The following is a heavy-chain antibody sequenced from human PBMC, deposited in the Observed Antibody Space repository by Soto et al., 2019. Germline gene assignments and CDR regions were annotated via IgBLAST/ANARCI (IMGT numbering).Heavy chain of an antibody. J-gene: IGHJ6*02. CDR2: IIPIFGTA. CDR3: ASYSSSWLPHYYYYYGMDV. V-gene: IGHV1-69*13. Sequence: SVKVSCKASGGTFSSYAISWVRQAPGQGLEWMGGIIPIFGTANYAQKFQGRVTITADESTSTAYMELSSLRSEDTAVYYCASYSSSWLPHYYYYYGMDVWGQGTTVTVPS. CDR1: GGTFSSYA. D-gene: IGHD6-13*01.